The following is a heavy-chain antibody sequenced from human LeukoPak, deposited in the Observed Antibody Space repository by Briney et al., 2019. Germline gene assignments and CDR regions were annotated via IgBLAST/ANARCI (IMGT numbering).Heavy chain of an antibody. CDR3: ARGGAEAGTLIHYYYYYMDV. V-gene: IGHV4-59*01. CDR1: GGSISTYY. J-gene: IGHJ6*03. CDR2: IFYSGST. Sequence: SETLSLTCTVSGGSISTYYWSWIRQPPGRGLGWIGYIFYSGSTNYNPSLKSRVTISVDTSKNQFSLKLTSVTAADTAVYYCARGGAEAGTLIHYYYYYMDVWGKGTTVTVSS. D-gene: IGHD6-13*01.